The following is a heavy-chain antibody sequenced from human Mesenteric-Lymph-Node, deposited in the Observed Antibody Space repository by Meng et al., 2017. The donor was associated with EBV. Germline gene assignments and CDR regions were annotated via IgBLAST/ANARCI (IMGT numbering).Heavy chain of an antibody. Sequence: EXQLLEXXXGLVQPGXSLSVSCAASGFSFSSYAMTWVRQAPGKGLEWVSAISGSAGSTYYADSVKGRFTISRDNSKNTLYLQMNSLRADDTAVYYCAKGSSRKWFDPWGQGTLVTVSS. D-gene: IGHD6-13*01. CDR3: AKGSSRKWFDP. J-gene: IGHJ5*02. V-gene: IGHV3-23*01. CDR2: ISGSAGST. CDR1: GFSFSSYA.